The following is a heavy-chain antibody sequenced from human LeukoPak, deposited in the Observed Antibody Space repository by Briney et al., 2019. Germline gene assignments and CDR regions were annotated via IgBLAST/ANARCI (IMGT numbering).Heavy chain of an antibody. Sequence: PSETLSLTCTVSGGSISSDYWGWIRQPPGKGLEWIGYIYHSGSTNYNPSLKSRVTISVDTSKNQFSLKLSSVTAADTAVYYCAKSDNSGWLTWFDPWGQGTLVTVSS. V-gene: IGHV4-59*01. J-gene: IGHJ5*02. CDR2: IYHSGST. CDR3: AKSDNSGWLTWFDP. CDR1: GGSISSDY. D-gene: IGHD6-19*01.